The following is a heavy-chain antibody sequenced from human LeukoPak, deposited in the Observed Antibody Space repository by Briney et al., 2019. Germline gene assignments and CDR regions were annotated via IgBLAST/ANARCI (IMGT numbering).Heavy chain of an antibody. J-gene: IGHJ3*02. CDR1: GGSISSGGYY. CDR2: IYYNGST. CDR3: ARDFADYGDSRDAFDI. Sequence: PSQTLSLTCTVSGGSISSGGYYWSWIRQHPGKGLEWIGYIYYNGSTYYNPSLKSRVTISVDTSKNQFSLKLSSVTAADTAVYYCARDFADYGDSRDAFDIWGQGSMVTVSS. V-gene: IGHV4-31*03. D-gene: IGHD4-17*01.